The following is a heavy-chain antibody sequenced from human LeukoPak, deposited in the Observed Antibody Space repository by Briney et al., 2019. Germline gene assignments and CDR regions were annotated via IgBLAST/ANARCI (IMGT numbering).Heavy chain of an antibody. J-gene: IGHJ4*02. D-gene: IGHD3-3*01. V-gene: IGHV3-23*01. CDR3: ARLARTYYGSGGAFDY. CDR1: GFTFSSYA. CDR2: ISGSGGST. Sequence: GGSLRLSCAASGFTFSSYAMSWVRQAPGKGLEWVSAISGSGGSTYYADSVKGRFTISRDNSKNTLYLQMNSLRAEDTAVYYCARLARTYYGSGGAFDYWGQGTLVTVSS.